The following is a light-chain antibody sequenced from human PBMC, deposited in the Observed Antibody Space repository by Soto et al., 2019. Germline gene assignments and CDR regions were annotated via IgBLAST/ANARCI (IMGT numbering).Light chain of an antibody. CDR1: HNDIGTYDY. V-gene: IGLV2-14*03. J-gene: IGLJ1*01. Sequence: QSALTQPTSVSGSPGQSITISCTGNHNDIGTYDYVSWYQQHPGRAPRLLIYGVTTRPSGISDRFSASKSGLTASLTISGFQPEDEADYYCSSFTSDRIYVFGPGTKLTVL. CDR2: GVT. CDR3: SSFTSDRIYV.